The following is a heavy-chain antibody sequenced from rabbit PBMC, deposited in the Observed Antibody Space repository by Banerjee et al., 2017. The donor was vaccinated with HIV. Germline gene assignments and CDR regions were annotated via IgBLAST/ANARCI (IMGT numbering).Heavy chain of an antibody. CDR3: ARADYAYGGLFKL. V-gene: IGHV1S40*01. CDR2: IYNGDGST. D-gene: IGHD6-1*01. CDR1: GFDLSSYYY. Sequence: QSLEESGGGLVKPEGSLTLTCKASGFDLSSYYYMCWVRQAPGKRPEWIACIYNGDGSTYYASWAKGRFTISKTSSTTVDLKMTSLTVADTATYFCARADYAYGGLFKLWGPGTLVTVS. J-gene: IGHJ4*01.